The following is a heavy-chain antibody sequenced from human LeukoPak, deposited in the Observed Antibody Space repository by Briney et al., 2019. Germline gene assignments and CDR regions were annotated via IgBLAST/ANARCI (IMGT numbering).Heavy chain of an antibody. CDR2: ISSSSSYI. CDR3: ARVGDGDSFDY. J-gene: IGHJ4*02. D-gene: IGHD3-10*01. V-gene: IGHV3-21*01. Sequence: GGSLRLSCAASGFTFSSYSMNWVRQAPGKGLECVSSISSSSSYIHYADSVKGRFTISRDNAKNSLYLQKNSLRAEDTALYYCARVGDGDSFDYWGQGTLVTVSS. CDR1: GFTFSSYS.